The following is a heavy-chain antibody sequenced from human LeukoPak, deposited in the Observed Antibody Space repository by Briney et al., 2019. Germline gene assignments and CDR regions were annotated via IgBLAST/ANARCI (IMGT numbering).Heavy chain of an antibody. V-gene: IGHV5-51*01. Sequence: ESLKTPCKGSGYIFTSYRIGWVRQTPGKGLEWMGVIYPGYSHTRYSPTFHGQVTISADKSISTAYLQWSSLKASDTAMYYCARHGGDCSSTSCYVSSYYYYGMDVWGQGTTVTVSS. CDR1: GYIFTSYR. CDR3: ARHGGDCSSTSCYVSSYYYYGMDV. J-gene: IGHJ6*02. CDR2: IYPGYSHT. D-gene: IGHD2-2*01.